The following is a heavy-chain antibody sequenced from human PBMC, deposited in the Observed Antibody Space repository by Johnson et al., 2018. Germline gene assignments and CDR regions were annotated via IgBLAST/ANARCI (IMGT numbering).Heavy chain of an antibody. Sequence: VQLVESGGGLVQPGGSLRLSCAASGVTFSSFWMHWVRQAPGKGLVWVSRISSDGSSTNYAASLKGRFTISRDNAKNTLHLHVNSLRAEDTAGYYCAREDVSGGRYFQHWGQGTLVTVSS. CDR3: AREDVSGGRYFQH. CDR1: GVTFSSFW. CDR2: ISSDGSST. D-gene: IGHD6-25*01. J-gene: IGHJ1*01. V-gene: IGHV3-74*01.